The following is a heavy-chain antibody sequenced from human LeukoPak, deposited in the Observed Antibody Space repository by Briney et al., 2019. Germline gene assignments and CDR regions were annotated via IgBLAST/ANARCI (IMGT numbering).Heavy chain of an antibody. CDR2: IYTSGSI. CDR3: ARDRSYSSGWYDYYGMDV. Sequence: SETLSLTCTVSGGSISSYYWSWIRQPAGKGLEWIGRIYTSGSINYSPSLKSRVTMSVDTSKNQFSLKLSSVTAADTAVYYCARDRSYSSGWYDYYGMDVWGQGTTVTVSS. CDR1: GGSISSYY. D-gene: IGHD6-19*01. V-gene: IGHV4-4*07. J-gene: IGHJ6*02.